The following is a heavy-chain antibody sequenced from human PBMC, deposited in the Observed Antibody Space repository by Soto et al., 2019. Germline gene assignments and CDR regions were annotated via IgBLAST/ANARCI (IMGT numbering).Heavy chain of an antibody. CDR3: ASLTPRRPTMVRGEPTDY. D-gene: IGHD3-10*01. J-gene: IGHJ4*02. CDR2: INHSGST. Sequence: SETLSLTCAVYGGSFSGYYWSWIRQPPWKGLEWIGEINHSGSTNYNPSLKSRVTISVDTSKNQFSLKLSSVTAADTAVYYCASLTPRRPTMVRGEPTDYWGQGTLVTVSS. V-gene: IGHV4-34*01. CDR1: GGSFSGYY.